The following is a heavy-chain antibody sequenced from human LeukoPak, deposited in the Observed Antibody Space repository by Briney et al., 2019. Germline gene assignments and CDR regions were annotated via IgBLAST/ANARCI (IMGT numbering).Heavy chain of an antibody. CDR3: ARWEVRLNAFEM. CDR2: IYYSGST. V-gene: IGHV4-59*08. J-gene: IGHJ3*02. D-gene: IGHD3-10*01. CDR1: GGSISSYY. Sequence: SETLSLTCTVSGGSISSYYWSWIRQPPGKGLEWIGYIYYSGSTNYNPSLKSRVTISVDTSKNQFSLSLSSVTAADTAVYYCARWEVRLNAFEMWGQGTMVTVSS.